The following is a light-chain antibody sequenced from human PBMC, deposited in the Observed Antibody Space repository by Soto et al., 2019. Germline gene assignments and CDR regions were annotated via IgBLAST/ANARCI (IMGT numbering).Light chain of an antibody. Sequence: EVVLTQSPVTRSLSPGERATLSRRASQSVTNNYFAWYKQKPGQAPRLIIYGASRRATGIPDRFSGSGSGTDFTLTISRLEPEDVAVYHCQQYGSLPYTFGQGTKVDIK. CDR3: QQYGSLPYT. CDR1: QSVTNNY. J-gene: IGKJ2*01. V-gene: IGKV3-20*01. CDR2: GAS.